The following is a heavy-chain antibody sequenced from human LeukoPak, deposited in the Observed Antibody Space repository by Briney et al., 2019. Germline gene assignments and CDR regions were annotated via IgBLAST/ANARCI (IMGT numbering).Heavy chain of an antibody. CDR1: GYTFTSYD. Sequence: ASVKVSCKASGYTFTSYDINWVRQATGQGLEWMGWMNPNSGNTGYAQKFQGRVTMTRDTSISTAYMGLSRLRSDDTAVYYCARVPPAITIFGVVIMDFDYWGQGTLVTVSS. CDR3: ARVPPAITIFGVVIMDFDY. D-gene: IGHD3-3*01. CDR2: MNPNSGNT. J-gene: IGHJ4*02. V-gene: IGHV1-8*01.